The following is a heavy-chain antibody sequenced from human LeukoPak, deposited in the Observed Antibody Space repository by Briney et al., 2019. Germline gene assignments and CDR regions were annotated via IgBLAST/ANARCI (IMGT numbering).Heavy chain of an antibody. Sequence: GRSLRLSCAASGFTFSSYAMHWVRQAPGKGLEWVAVISYDGSNKYYADSAKGRFTISRDNSKNTLYLQMNSLRAEDTAVYYCARGGARTGGAFDIWGQGTMVTVSS. CDR2: ISYDGSNK. CDR1: GFTFSSYA. CDR3: ARGGARTGGAFDI. J-gene: IGHJ3*02. D-gene: IGHD1-14*01. V-gene: IGHV3-30*04.